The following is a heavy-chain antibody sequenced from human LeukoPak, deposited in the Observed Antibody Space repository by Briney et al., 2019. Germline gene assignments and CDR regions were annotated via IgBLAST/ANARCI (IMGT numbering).Heavy chain of an antibody. J-gene: IGHJ4*02. Sequence: APVKVSCKASGYTFTRYNMHWVRQAPGQGLEWIGIINPSGGTTTYAQKFKGRVTMTRDTSTSTVYMELSSLRSEDTAVYYCARAMYNYGSLDYWGQGTLVTVSS. CDR3: ARAMYNYGSLDY. D-gene: IGHD5-18*01. V-gene: IGHV1-46*01. CDR1: GYTFTRYN. CDR2: INPSGGTT.